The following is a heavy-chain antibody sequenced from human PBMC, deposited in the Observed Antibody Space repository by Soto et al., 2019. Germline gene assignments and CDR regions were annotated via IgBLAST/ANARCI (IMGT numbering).Heavy chain of an antibody. V-gene: IGHV3-30*18. Sequence: PGGSLRLSCAASGFTFSSYGMHWVRQAPGKGLEWVAVISYDGSNKYYADSVKGQFTISRDNSKNTLYLQMNSLRAEDTAVYYCANAAAGTPLFYYYYMDVWGKGTTVTVSS. CDR3: ANAAAGTPLFYYYYMDV. D-gene: IGHD6-13*01. J-gene: IGHJ6*03. CDR2: ISYDGSNK. CDR1: GFTFSSYG.